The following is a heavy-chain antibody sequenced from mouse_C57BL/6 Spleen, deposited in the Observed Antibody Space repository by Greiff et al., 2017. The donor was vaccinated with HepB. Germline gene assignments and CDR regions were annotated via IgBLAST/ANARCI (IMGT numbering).Heavy chain of an antibody. J-gene: IGHJ2*01. CDR3: ARSSPYEYDDGDFDY. D-gene: IGHD2-4*01. CDR1: GYAFTNYL. Sequence: QVQLQQSGAELVRPGTSVKVSCKASGYAFTNYLIEWVKQRPGQGLEWIGVINPGSGGTNYNEKFKGKATLTADKSSSTAYMQLSSLTSEDSAVYFCARSSPYEYDDGDFDYWGQGTTLTVSS. CDR2: INPGSGGT. V-gene: IGHV1-54*01.